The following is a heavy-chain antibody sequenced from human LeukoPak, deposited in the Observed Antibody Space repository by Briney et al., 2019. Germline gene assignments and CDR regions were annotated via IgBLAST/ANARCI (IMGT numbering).Heavy chain of an antibody. J-gene: IGHJ4*02. CDR2: ISGSGGST. D-gene: IGHD3-22*01. CDR1: GFTFSSYA. V-gene: IGHV3-23*01. Sequence: GGSLGLSCAASGFTFSSYAMSWVRQAPGKGLEWVSAISGSGGSTYYADSVKGRFTISRDNSKNTLYLQMNSLRAEDTAVYYCAKDLFRYYYDSSGYLHFDYWGQGTLVTVSS. CDR3: AKDLFRYYYDSSGYLHFDY.